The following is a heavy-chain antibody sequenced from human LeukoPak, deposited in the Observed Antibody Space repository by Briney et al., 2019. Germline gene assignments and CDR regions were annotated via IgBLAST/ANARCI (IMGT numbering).Heavy chain of an antibody. V-gene: IGHV3-7*01. Sequence: PGGSLRLSCAASGFTFNNYWMTWVRQGPGRGPEWVASIKDDGSESYYVDSVKGRFTISRDNAKNSLYLQMNSLRVEDTALYYCARDKPSGSSYGSSFHFWGQGTMVTVSS. D-gene: IGHD1-26*01. CDR1: GFTFNNYW. CDR3: ARDKPSGSSYGSSFHF. CDR2: IKDDGSES. J-gene: IGHJ3*01.